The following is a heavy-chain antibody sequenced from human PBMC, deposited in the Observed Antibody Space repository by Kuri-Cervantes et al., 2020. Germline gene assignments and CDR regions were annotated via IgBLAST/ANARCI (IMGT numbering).Heavy chain of an antibody. CDR2: IWRDGNNK. V-gene: IGHV3-33*06. CDR3: AKLGARG. Sequence: GESLKISCSASGFIFSDFGIHWVRQASGKGLEWVAVIWRDGNNKYYADSVKGRFTISRDNSKNTLYLQMNSLRAEDTAVYYCAKLGARGWGQGTLVTVSS. J-gene: IGHJ4*02. CDR1: GFIFSDFG. D-gene: IGHD3-16*01.